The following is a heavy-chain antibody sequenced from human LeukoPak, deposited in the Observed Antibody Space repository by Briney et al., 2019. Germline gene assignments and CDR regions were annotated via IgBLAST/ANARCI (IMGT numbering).Heavy chain of an antibody. D-gene: IGHD4-17*01. Sequence: GRSLRLSCAASGFTFSSYGMHWVRQVPGKGLEWVAVIWYDGSNKYYADSVKGRFTISRDNSKNTLYLQMNSLRAEDTAVYYCARADYGDYGYFDYWGQGTLVTVSS. J-gene: IGHJ4*02. CDR2: IWYDGSNK. CDR1: GFTFSSYG. V-gene: IGHV3-33*01. CDR3: ARADYGDYGYFDY.